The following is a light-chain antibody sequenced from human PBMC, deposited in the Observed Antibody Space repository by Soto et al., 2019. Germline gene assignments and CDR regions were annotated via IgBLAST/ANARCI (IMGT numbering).Light chain of an antibody. V-gene: IGKV1-5*03. Sequence: DIQMTQSPSTLSASVGDRVTITCRASQSISSWLAWYQQKPGKAPKLLIYKASNLESGVPSRFSGSGSGTEFTLTISSLQPDDVATYYCQQYSTYWTFGQGTKVEIK. CDR1: QSISSW. J-gene: IGKJ1*01. CDR3: QQYSTYWT. CDR2: KAS.